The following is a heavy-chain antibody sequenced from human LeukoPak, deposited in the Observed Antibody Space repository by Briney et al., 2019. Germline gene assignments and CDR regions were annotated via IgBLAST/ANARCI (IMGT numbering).Heavy chain of an antibody. CDR3: AKAGSIRFDY. D-gene: IGHD1-26*01. V-gene: IGHV3-21*04. J-gene: IGHJ4*02. CDR2: ISSSSSYI. Sequence: PGGSLRLSCAASGSTFSSYSMNWVRQAPGKGLEWVSSISSSSSYIYYADSVKGRFTISRDNSKNTLYLQMNSLRAEDTAIYYCAKAGSIRFDYWGQGTLVTVSS. CDR1: GSTFSSYS.